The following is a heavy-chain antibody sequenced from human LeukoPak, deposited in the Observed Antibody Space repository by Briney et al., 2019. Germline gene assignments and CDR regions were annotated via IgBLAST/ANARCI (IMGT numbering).Heavy chain of an antibody. V-gene: IGHV3-21*01. CDR1: GFTFSSYA. CDR2: ISSSSSYI. CDR3: AREYSSDNSH. D-gene: IGHD6-19*01. Sequence: PGGSLRLSCAASGFTFSSYAMSWVRQAPGRGLEWVSSISSSSSYIYYADSVKGRFTISRDNAKNSLYLQMNSLRAEDTAVYYCAREYSSDNSHWGQGTLVTVSS. J-gene: IGHJ4*02.